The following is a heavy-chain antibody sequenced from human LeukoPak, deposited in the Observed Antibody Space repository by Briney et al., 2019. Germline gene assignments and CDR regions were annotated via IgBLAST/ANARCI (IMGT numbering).Heavy chain of an antibody. V-gene: IGHV1-8*03. CDR2: MNPNSGNT. J-gene: IGHJ4*02. Sequence: GASVKVSCKASGYTFTSYYMHWVRQAPGQGLEWMGWMNPNSGNTGYAQKFQGRVTITRNTSISTAYMELSSLRSEDTAVYYCARASPPYLDFDYWGQGTLVTVSS. D-gene: IGHD2-8*01. CDR1: GYTFTSYY. CDR3: ARASPPYLDFDY.